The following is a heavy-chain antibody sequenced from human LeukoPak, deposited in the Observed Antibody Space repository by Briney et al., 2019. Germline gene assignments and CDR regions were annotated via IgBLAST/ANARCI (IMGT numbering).Heavy chain of an antibody. CDR3: ARVTYYEILTGYYKGGDFDY. CDR1: GFTFTSCD. D-gene: IGHD3-9*01. CDR2: MNPNSGNT. Sequence: ASVKVSCKASGFTFTSCDINWVRQATGQGLEWMGWMNPNSGNTGYAQKFQGRVTMTRDTSTSTAYMELSSLRSEDTAVYYCARVTYYEILTGYYKGGDFDYWGQGTLVTVSS. V-gene: IGHV1-8*01. J-gene: IGHJ4*02.